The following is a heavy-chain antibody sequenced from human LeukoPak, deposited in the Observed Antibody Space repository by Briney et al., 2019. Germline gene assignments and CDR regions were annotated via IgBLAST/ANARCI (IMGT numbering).Heavy chain of an antibody. D-gene: IGHD2-15*01. CDR1: GDSISTSSYY. CDR3: ARDPSRSCAGGNCFSS. Sequence: SETLSLTCTVSGDSISTSSYYWGWIRQPPGKGLEWIGSVFFSGNTYYEPSLKSRVTISVATSTNQFTLNVRSVSAADTAVYYCARDPSRSCAGGNCFSSWGQGTLVIVSS. V-gene: IGHV4-39*06. J-gene: IGHJ5*02. CDR2: VFFSGNT.